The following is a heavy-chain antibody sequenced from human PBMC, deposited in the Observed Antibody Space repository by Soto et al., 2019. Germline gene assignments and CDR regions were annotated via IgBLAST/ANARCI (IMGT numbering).Heavy chain of an antibody. Sequence: QVQLVQSGGEVKKPGASVKVSCKASGYTFTNYGISWVRQAPGQGLEWMAWIGAYNGNTNYARKFQGRVSVTRDTSTTTAYMELTRLRSDDTAVYYCAREAPVAGVDYWGQGTLVTVFS. CDR2: IGAYNGNT. J-gene: IGHJ4*02. D-gene: IGHD6-19*01. CDR1: GYTFTNYG. CDR3: AREAPVAGVDY. V-gene: IGHV1-18*01.